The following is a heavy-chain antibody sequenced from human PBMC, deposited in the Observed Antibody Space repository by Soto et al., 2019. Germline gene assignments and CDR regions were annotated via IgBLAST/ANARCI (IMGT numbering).Heavy chain of an antibody. J-gene: IGHJ4*02. Sequence: SETLSLTCAVYGGSFSGYYWTWIRQPPGTGLEWIGEINHSGSTNYNPSLKSRVTISVDTSKNQFSLKLTSVTAADTAMYYCARDKITGLFDYWGQGTLVTVS. CDR1: GGSFSGYY. CDR2: INHSGST. D-gene: IGHD2-8*02. V-gene: IGHV4-34*01. CDR3: ARDKITGLFDY.